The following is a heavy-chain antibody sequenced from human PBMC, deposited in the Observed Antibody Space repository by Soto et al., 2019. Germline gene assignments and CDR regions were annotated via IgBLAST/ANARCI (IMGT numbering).Heavy chain of an antibody. J-gene: IGHJ4*02. Sequence: GVSLKISCKGSGYSFTSYWIGWVRQMPGKGLEWMGIIYPGDSDTRYSPSFQGQVTISADKSISTAYLQWSSLKASDTAMYYCARPALGMATRYYFDYWGQGTLVTVSS. CDR1: GYSFTSYW. D-gene: IGHD5-12*01. V-gene: IGHV5-51*01. CDR2: IYPGDSDT. CDR3: ARPALGMATRYYFDY.